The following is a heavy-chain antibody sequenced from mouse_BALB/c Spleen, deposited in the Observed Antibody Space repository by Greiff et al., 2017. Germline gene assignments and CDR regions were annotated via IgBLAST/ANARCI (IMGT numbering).Heavy chain of an antibody. Sequence: EVKLVESGGGLVKPGGSLKLSCAASGFTFSSYAMSWVRQTPEKRLEWVASISSGGSTYYPDSVKGRFTISRDNARNILYLQMSSLRSEDTAMYYCARRENGNYFDYWGQGTTLTVSS. J-gene: IGHJ2*01. CDR2: ISSGGST. CDR3: ARRENGNYFDY. D-gene: IGHD1-3*01. V-gene: IGHV5-6-5*01. CDR1: GFTFSSYA.